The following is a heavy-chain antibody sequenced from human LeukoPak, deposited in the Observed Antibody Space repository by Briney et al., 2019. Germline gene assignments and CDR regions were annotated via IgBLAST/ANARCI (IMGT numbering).Heavy chain of an antibody. CDR3: ARDFYYDFWSGYYH. J-gene: IGHJ4*02. D-gene: IGHD3-3*01. CDR1: GFTFSSYW. Sequence: GGSLRLSCAPSGFTFSSYWMHWVRQAPGEGLVWVSRINSDGSSTTYADSVKGRFTISRDNAKNTLYLQMNSLRAEDTAVYYCARDFYYDFWSGYYHWGQGTLVTVSS. V-gene: IGHV3-74*01. CDR2: INSDGSST.